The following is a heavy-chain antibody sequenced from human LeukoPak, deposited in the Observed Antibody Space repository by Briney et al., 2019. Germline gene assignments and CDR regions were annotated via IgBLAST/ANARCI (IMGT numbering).Heavy chain of an antibody. J-gene: IGHJ3*02. D-gene: IGHD1-26*01. CDR1: GGSISSGSYY. V-gene: IGHV4-61*02. CDR2: IYTSGST. Sequence: NPSETLSLTCTVSGGSISSGSYYWSWIRQPTGKRLEWIGRIYTSGSTNYNPSLKSRVTISVDTSKNQFSLKLSSVTAADTAVYYCARNSGSYYLASAVDIWGQGTMVTVSS. CDR3: ARNSGSYYLASAVDI.